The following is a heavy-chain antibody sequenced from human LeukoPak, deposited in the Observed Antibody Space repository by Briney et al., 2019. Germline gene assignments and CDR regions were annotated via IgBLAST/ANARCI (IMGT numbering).Heavy chain of an antibody. V-gene: IGHV3-23*01. CDR2: MTATGDTK. J-gene: IGHJ4*02. D-gene: IGHD2-15*01. Sequence: GGSLRLSCTASGFTFSVYVMTWVRQASGKGLEWVSGMTATGDTKYYADSVKGRFTISRDNSKNTLYLQLDSLRAEDTAVYYCAKAPAGYCSGAICYPFDYWGQGTLVSVSS. CDR3: AKAPAGYCSGAICYPFDY. CDR1: GFTFSVYV.